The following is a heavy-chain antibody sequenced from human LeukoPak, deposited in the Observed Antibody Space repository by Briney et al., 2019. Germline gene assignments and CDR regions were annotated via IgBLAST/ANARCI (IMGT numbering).Heavy chain of an antibody. D-gene: IGHD1-26*01. Sequence: PSETLSLTCTVSGGSISSSSYYWGWIRQPPGKGLEWIGSIYYSGSTYYNPSLKSRVTISVDTSKNQFSLKLSSVTAADTAVYYCARDLVGATLDYWGQGTLVTVSS. CDR2: IYYSGST. CDR1: GGSISSSSYY. J-gene: IGHJ4*02. V-gene: IGHV4-39*07. CDR3: ARDLVGATLDY.